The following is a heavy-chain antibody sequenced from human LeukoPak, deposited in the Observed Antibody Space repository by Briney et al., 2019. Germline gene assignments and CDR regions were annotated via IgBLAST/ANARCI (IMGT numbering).Heavy chain of an antibody. J-gene: IGHJ6*03. CDR3: ARGGSIGYYYYYMDV. Sequence: SETLSLTCTVSGGSISSSSYYWSWIRQPPGKGLECIGYIYYSGSTNYNPSLKSRVTISVDTSKNQFSLKLSSVTAADTAVYYCARGGSIGYYYYYMDVWGKGTTVTVSS. CDR2: IYYSGST. D-gene: IGHD6-25*01. V-gene: IGHV4-61*01. CDR1: GGSISSSSYY.